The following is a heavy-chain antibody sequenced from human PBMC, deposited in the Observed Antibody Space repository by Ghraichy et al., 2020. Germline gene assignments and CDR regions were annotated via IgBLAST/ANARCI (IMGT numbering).Heavy chain of an antibody. J-gene: IGHJ4*01. D-gene: IGHD6-13*01. V-gene: IGHV3-7*03. CDR2: INPDGSGK. CDR1: GFNFSTYW. CDR3: ASESPMGYSNSWKIFDF. Sequence: GGSLRLSCAASGFNFSTYWMSWVRQAPGKGLEWLANINPDGSGKYSVSSVRGRFTISRDNARNSLYLQMDSLRAEDTAVYYCASESPMGYSNSWKIFDFWGQGAQVIVSS.